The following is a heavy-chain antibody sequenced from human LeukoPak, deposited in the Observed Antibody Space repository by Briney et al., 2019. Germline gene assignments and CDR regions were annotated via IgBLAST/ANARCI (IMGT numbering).Heavy chain of an antibody. CDR3: ATGLGSGSYLDY. CDR2: FDPEDGET. V-gene: IGHV1-24*01. J-gene: IGHJ4*02. D-gene: IGHD3-10*01. CDR1: GYTLTELS. Sequence: ALVKVSCKVSGYTLTELSMHWVRQAPGKGLEWMGGFDPEDGETIYAQKFQGRVTMTEDTSTDTAYMELSSLRSEDTAVYYCATGLGSGSYLDYWGQGTLVTVSS.